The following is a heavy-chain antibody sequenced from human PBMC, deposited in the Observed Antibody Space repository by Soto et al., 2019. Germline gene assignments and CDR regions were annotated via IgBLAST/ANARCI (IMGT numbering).Heavy chain of an antibody. J-gene: IGHJ4*02. Sequence: QVQLQESGPGLVKPSQTLSLTCTVSGGSISSGGYYWSWIRQHPGKGLEWIGYIYYSGSTYYNPSLKSRVTISVDTSKNQFSLKLSSVTAADTAVYYCARAVSLIVYDTIHYFDYWGQGTLVTVSS. V-gene: IGHV4-31*03. CDR2: IYYSGST. CDR1: GGSISSGGYY. D-gene: IGHD2-8*01. CDR3: ARAVSLIVYDTIHYFDY.